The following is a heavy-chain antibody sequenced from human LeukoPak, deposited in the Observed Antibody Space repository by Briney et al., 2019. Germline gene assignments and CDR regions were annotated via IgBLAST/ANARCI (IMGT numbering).Heavy chain of an antibody. V-gene: IGHV4-39*07. CDR1: GASITSSNYY. CDR2: IYYNGVT. J-gene: IGHJ3*02. D-gene: IGHD2-15*01. CDR3: ARAWVAHDAFDI. Sequence: SETLSLTCTVSGASITSSNYYWLWLRQPPGTGLEWIGSIYYNGVTYYNPSLKSRVTMSVDTSKNQFSLKLSSVTAADTAVYYCARAWVAHDAFDIWGQGTMVTVSS.